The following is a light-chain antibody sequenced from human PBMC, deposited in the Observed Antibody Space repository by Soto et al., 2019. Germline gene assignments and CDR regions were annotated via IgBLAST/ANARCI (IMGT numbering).Light chain of an antibody. CDR1: SSDVGVYNS. Sequence: QSALTQPPSASGSPGQSVTISCTGTSSDVGVYNSVSWYQQHPGKAPKLMIYEVNKRRSGVPDRFSASKSDNTASLTVSGRQDEDEADYYCSSYAGSKNLVFGGGTKVTVL. J-gene: IGLJ2*01. CDR2: EVN. CDR3: SSYAGSKNLV. V-gene: IGLV2-8*01.